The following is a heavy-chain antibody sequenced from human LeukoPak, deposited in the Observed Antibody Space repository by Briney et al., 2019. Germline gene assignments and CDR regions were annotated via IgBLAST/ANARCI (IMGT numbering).Heavy chain of an antibody. J-gene: IGHJ4*02. Sequence: PGGSLRLSCAVSGLSFSNYWMHWVRQAPGKGLVWVARTNLHGTAVDHADSVKGRFTISRDNSKNMLFLEMNSLRAEDTAVYYCASAYTYVRLGDHWGQGTLVTVSP. V-gene: IGHV3-74*01. CDR2: TNLHGTAV. D-gene: IGHD3-10*02. CDR1: GLSFSNYW. CDR3: ASAYTYVRLGDH.